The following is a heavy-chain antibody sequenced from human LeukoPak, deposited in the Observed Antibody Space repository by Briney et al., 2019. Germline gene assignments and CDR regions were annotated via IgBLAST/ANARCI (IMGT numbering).Heavy chain of an antibody. V-gene: IGHV1-24*01. Sequence: ASVKVSCKVSGYTLTELSMHWVRQAPGKGLEWMGGFDPEDGETIYAQKFQGRVTMTEDTSTDTAYMELSSLRSEDTAVYYCATAGYSSSWYENDYWGQGTLVTVSS. J-gene: IGHJ4*02. CDR1: GYTLTELS. D-gene: IGHD6-13*01. CDR3: ATAGYSSSWYENDY. CDR2: FDPEDGET.